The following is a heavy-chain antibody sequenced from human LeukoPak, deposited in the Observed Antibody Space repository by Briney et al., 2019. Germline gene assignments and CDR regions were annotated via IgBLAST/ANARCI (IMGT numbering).Heavy chain of an antibody. J-gene: IGHJ1*01. CDR2: INPNSGGT. Sequence: GASVKVSCKASGYTFTGYYMHWVRQAPGQGLEWMGWINPNSGGTNLAQEFQGRVTLTRDTSINTAYMEMISLRSDDTAVYYCARAKLDDCGGVCDQYFQHWGQGTLVTVSS. CDR1: GYTFTGYY. D-gene: IGHD2-21*02. V-gene: IGHV1-2*02. CDR3: ARAKLDDCGGVCDQYFQH.